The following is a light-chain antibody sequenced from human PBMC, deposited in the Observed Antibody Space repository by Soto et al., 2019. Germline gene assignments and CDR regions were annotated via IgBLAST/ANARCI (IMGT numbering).Light chain of an antibody. CDR2: EAS. V-gene: IGKV1-5*03. CDR1: QSIDDW. Sequence: DIQMTQSPPTLSASVGDRVTITCRASQSIDDWLAWYQQKPGEGPKTLVNEASTLQSGVPSRFSGRGSGSYCSLTITVQQSDDFATNYCHQYDSFPLAFGGGTKMVIK. J-gene: IGKJ4*01. CDR3: HQYDSFPLA.